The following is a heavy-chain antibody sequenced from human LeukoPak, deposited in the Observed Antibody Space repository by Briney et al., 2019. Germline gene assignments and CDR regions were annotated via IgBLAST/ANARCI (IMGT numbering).Heavy chain of an antibody. CDR1: GGSISSYY. J-gene: IGHJ3*02. D-gene: IGHD6-19*01. Sequence: PPETLSLTCTVSGGSISSYYWSWIRQPPGKGLEWIGYIYYSGSTNYNPSLKSRVTISVDTSKNQFSLKLSSVTAADTAVYYCAREGIAVANDAFDIWGQGTMVTVSS. V-gene: IGHV4-59*12. CDR2: IYYSGST. CDR3: AREGIAVANDAFDI.